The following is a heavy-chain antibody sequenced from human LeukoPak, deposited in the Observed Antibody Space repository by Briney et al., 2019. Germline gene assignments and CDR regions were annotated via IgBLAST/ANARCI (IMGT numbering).Heavy chain of an antibody. J-gene: IGHJ1*01. CDR1: GFTFSSYG. CDR2: IWYDGSNK. Sequence: PGGSLRLSCAASGFTFSSYGMHWVRQAPGKGLEWVAVIWYDGSNKYYADSVKGRFTISRDNSKNTLYLQMNSLRAEDTAVYYCARNYYDSSGYYYPQHWGQGTLVTVSS. D-gene: IGHD3-22*01. CDR3: ARNYYDSSGYYYPQH. V-gene: IGHV3-33*01.